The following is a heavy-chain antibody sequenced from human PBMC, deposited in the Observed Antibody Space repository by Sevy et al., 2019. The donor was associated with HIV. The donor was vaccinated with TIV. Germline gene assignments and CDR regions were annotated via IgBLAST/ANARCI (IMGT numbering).Heavy chain of an antibody. CDR2: IYYSGST. J-gene: IGHJ4*02. V-gene: IGHV4-39*01. D-gene: IGHD3-22*01. CDR1: GGSISSSIYY. CDR3: ARVYYYDSSGSKYFDY. Sequence: SETLSLTCTVSGGSISSSIYYWGWIRQPPGKGLEWIGSIYYSGSTYYNPSLKSRVTISVDTSKNQFSLKLSSVTAADTAVYYCARVYYYDSSGSKYFDYWGQGTLVTVSS.